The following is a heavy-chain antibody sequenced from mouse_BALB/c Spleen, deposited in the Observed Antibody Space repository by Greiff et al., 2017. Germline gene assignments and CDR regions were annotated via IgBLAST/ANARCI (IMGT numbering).Heavy chain of an antibody. J-gene: IGHJ1*01. CDR1: VFTFTDYY. CDR3: ARDVTTVVEGYWYFDV. D-gene: IGHD1-1*01. V-gene: IGHV7-3*02. Sequence: EVKLVESGGGLVQPGGSLRLSCATSVFTFTDYYMSWVRQPPGKALEWLGFIRNKANGYTTEYSATVKGRFTISRDNSQSILYLQMNTLRAEDSATYYCARDVTTVVEGYWYFDVWGAGTTVTVSS. CDR2: IRNKANGYTT.